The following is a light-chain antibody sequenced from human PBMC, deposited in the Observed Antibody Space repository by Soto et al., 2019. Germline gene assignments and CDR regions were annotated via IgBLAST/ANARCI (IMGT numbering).Light chain of an antibody. CDR1: QSISSN. J-gene: IGKJ2*01. V-gene: IGKV3-15*01. CDR3: LDYNNWPSYT. Sequence: EIVMTQSPASLSVSPGDRVTLSCRASQSISSNLAWYLQKPGQAPRLLSYGASTRATGIPARFSGSGSGAASIHPISSLQSDDFAIYYGLDYNNWPSYTFGEGTKLEI. CDR2: GAS.